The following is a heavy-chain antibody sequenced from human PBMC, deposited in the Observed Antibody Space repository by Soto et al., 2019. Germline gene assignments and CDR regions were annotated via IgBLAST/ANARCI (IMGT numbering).Heavy chain of an antibody. D-gene: IGHD3-22*01. CDR3: ARQIYDSDTGPHSKYYFHX. V-gene: IGHV5-10-1*01. CDR2: IDPSDSQT. J-gene: IGHJ4*02. Sequence: GEALKISWKGSGYSFAGYWITWVRQKPGKGLEWMVRIDPSDSQTYYSPSFRGHVTISATKSITTVFLQWSSLRGSDTAMYYCARQIYDSDTGPHSKYYFHXWGQATLVTVSX. CDR1: GYSFAGYW.